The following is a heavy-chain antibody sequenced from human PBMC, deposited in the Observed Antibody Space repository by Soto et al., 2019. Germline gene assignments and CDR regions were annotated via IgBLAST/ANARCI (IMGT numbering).Heavy chain of an antibody. CDR1: GFTFSSYG. J-gene: IGHJ6*02. Sequence: GGSLRLSCAASGFTFSSYGMHWVRQAPGKGLEWVAVISYDGSNKYYADSVKGRFTISRDNSKNTLYLQMNSLRAEDTAVYYCGKDRGIAAAGTIYYYGMDVWGQGTTVTVSS. D-gene: IGHD6-13*01. CDR2: ISYDGSNK. CDR3: GKDRGIAAAGTIYYYGMDV. V-gene: IGHV3-30*18.